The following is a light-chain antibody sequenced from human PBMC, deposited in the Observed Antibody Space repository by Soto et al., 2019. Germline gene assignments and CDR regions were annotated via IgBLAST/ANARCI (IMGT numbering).Light chain of an antibody. CDR3: AAWDDSLSGHVV. CDR2: RDS. V-gene: IGLV1-47*01. J-gene: IGLJ2*01. Sequence: QSVLTQPPSASGTPGQRVTISCSESSSSIGSNYIYWYQQLPGTAPKLLIYRDSQRPSGVPDRFSGSKSGTSASLAISGLRSEDEADYYCAAWDDSLSGHVVFGGGTKVTVL. CDR1: SSSIGSNY.